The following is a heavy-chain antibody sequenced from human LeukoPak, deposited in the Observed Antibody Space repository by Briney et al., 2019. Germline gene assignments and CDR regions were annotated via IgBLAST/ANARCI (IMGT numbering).Heavy chain of an antibody. CDR3: ASDHSGWLGLGY. CDR1: NVSISSGSHY. Sequence: SETLSLTCTGSNVSISSGSHYWNWIRQPAGKGLEWIGRIYAGGRSNYNPSLRSRVTISVDTSKNQFSLRLSSVTATDTGVYYCASDHSGWLGLGYWGQGTLVSVSS. V-gene: IGHV4-61*02. J-gene: IGHJ4*02. D-gene: IGHD6-19*01. CDR2: IYAGGRS.